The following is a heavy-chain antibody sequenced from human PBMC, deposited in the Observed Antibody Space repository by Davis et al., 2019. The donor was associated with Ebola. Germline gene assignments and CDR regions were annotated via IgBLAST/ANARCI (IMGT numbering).Heavy chain of an antibody. J-gene: IGHJ4*02. V-gene: IGHV3-7*01. Sequence: GESLKISCAASGFTFSSYWMSWVRQAPGKGLEWVANIKQDGSEKYYVDSVKGRFTISRDNAKNPLYLQMNSLRAEDTAVYYCARKRSFDYWGQGTLVTVSS. CDR3: ARKRSFDY. D-gene: IGHD6-25*01. CDR2: IKQDGSEK. CDR1: GFTFSSYW.